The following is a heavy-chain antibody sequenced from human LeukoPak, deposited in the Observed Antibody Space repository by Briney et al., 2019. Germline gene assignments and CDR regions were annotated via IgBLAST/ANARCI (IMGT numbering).Heavy chain of an antibody. Sequence: ASVKVSCKASGYTFTTYGISWVRQAPGQGLEWMGWSSPYNGNTNYAQKLRGRVTMTTDTSTSTAYMELRSLRSDDTAVYYCARDLSLYWGSSGWNDAFDIWGQGTMVTVSS. CDR1: GYTFTTYG. V-gene: IGHV1-18*01. D-gene: IGHD6-19*01. CDR3: ARDLSLYWGSSGWNDAFDI. J-gene: IGHJ3*02. CDR2: SSPYNGNT.